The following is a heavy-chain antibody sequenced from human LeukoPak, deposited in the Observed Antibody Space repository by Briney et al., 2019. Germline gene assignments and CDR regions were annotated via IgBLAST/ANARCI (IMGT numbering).Heavy chain of an antibody. CDR3: ARDFMYSISCAGC. D-gene: IGHD6-13*01. J-gene: IGHJ4*02. CDR1: GFTFSSYA. CDR2: ISGSGGST. V-gene: IGHV3-23*01. Sequence: GGSLRLSCAASGFTFSSYAMSWVRQAPGKGLEWVSAISGSGGSTYSADSVKGRFTISRDNAKKSLYLQVNSLRAEDTAVYYCARDFMYSISCAGCWGQGTLVTVSS.